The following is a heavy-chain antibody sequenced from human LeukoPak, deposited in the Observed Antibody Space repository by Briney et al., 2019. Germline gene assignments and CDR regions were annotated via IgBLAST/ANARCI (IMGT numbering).Heavy chain of an antibody. Sequence: GGSLRLSCAASGFTFSSYEMNWVRQAPGKGLEWVSAISGSGGSTYYADSVKGRFTISRDNSKNTLYLQMNSLRAEDTAVYYCAKDGGSIVVVPAALPNWFDPWGQGTLVTVSS. CDR2: ISGSGGST. CDR3: AKDGGSIVVVPAALPNWFDP. J-gene: IGHJ5*02. V-gene: IGHV3-23*01. CDR1: GFTFSSYE. D-gene: IGHD2-2*02.